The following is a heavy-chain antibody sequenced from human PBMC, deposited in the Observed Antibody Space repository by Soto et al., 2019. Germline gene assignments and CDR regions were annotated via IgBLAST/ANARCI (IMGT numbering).Heavy chain of an antibody. Sequence: QVQLVQSGAEVRKPGASVKVSCKASGYTFTSYAVSWVRQAPGQGLEWMGWISPYSGNTNYGQKDQGRVSLTTDTSTSTAYLELRNLRSDDTAVYYCARDTSQKIGYGLYDYWGQGTQVTVSS. CDR2: ISPYSGNT. CDR1: GYTFTSYA. J-gene: IGHJ4*02. V-gene: IGHV1-18*01. D-gene: IGHD2-2*01. CDR3: ARDTSQKIGYGLYDY.